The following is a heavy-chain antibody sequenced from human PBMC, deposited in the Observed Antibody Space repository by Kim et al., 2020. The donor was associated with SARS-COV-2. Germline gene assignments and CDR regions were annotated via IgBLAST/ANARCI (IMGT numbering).Heavy chain of an antibody. Sequence: SVKVSCKASGGTFSNYAISWVRQAPGQGLEWMGGIIPIFGTANYAQKFQGRVTITADESTSTAYMELSSLRSDDTAVYYCARTGYSIGYYYYYGMDVWGQGTTVTVSS. D-gene: IGHD6-19*01. CDR3: ARTGYSIGYYYYYGMDV. J-gene: IGHJ6*02. CDR1: GGTFSNYA. CDR2: IIPIFGTA. V-gene: IGHV1-69*13.